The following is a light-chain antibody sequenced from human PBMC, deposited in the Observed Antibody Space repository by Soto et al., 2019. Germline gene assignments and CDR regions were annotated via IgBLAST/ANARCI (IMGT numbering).Light chain of an antibody. CDR2: KVS. Sequence: DVVMTQSPLSLPVTLGQPASISCRSSQSLVYSDGNTYLNWFQQRPGQSPRRLIYKVSNRDSGVPDRFSGRGSGTDFTLKISRVEAEDVGVYYCMQGTHCPFGGGTKVEIK. CDR3: MQGTHCP. V-gene: IGKV2-30*01. CDR1: QSLVYSDGNTY. J-gene: IGKJ4*02.